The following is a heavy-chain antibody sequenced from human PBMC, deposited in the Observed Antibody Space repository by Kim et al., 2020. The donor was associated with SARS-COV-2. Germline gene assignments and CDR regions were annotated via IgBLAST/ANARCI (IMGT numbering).Heavy chain of an antibody. CDR2: IKTNTGNP. CDR1: GYTFTSYA. J-gene: IGHJ5*02. CDR3: ARTLGYCSSTSCYAGDNWFDP. Sequence: ASVKVSCKASGYTFTSYAMNWVRQAPGQGLEWMGWIKTNTGNPTYAQGFTGRFVFSLDTSVSTAYLQISSLKAEDTAVYYCARTLGYCSSTSCYAGDNWFDPWGQGTLVTVSS. V-gene: IGHV7-4-1*02. D-gene: IGHD2-2*01.